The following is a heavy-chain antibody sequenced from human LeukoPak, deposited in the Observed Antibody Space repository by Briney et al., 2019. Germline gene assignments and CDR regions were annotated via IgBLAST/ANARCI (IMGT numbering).Heavy chain of an antibody. D-gene: IGHD3-10*01. CDR2: ISYDGSNK. CDR3: AKDWTVGDEYYYGSPFDY. Sequence: PGGSLRLSCAASGFTFSSYGMHWVRQAPGKGLEWVAVISYDGSNKYYADSVKGRFTISRDNSKNTLYLQMNSLRAEDTAVYYCAKDWTVGDEYYYGSPFDYWGQGTLVTVSS. V-gene: IGHV3-30*18. CDR1: GFTFSSYG. J-gene: IGHJ4*02.